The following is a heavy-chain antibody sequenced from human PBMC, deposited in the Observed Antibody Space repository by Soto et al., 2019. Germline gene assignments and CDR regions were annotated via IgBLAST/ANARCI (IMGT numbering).Heavy chain of an antibody. CDR2: LGGNGFTT. V-gene: IGHV3-23*01. D-gene: IGHD3-16*01. CDR1: GFTFGSYA. CDR3: AKAIRPILNFFYSMDV. J-gene: IGHJ6*03. Sequence: EVQLLESGGGLVQPGGSLRLSCVVSGFTFGSYAMSWVRQAPEKGPEWVAILGGNGFTTYYADSVKARFTISGDKSKSRLFRQMNSLSADDTGAYYCAKAIRPILNFFYSMDVWGRRTSVAVSS.